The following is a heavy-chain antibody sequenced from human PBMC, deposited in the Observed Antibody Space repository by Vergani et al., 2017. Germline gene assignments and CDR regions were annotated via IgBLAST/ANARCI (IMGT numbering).Heavy chain of an antibody. CDR2: IYHSGST. J-gene: IGHJ5*02. D-gene: IGHD3-22*01. V-gene: IGHV4-31*03. Sequence: QVQLQESGPGLVKPSQTLSLTCTVSGGSISSGGYYWSWIRQHPGKGLEWIGYIYHSGSTYYNPSLKSRVTISVDRSKNQFSLKLSSVTAADTAVYYCARATYYYDSSGYYPPKGFDPWGQGTLVTVSS. CDR1: GGSISSGGYY. CDR3: ARATYYYDSSGYYPPKGFDP.